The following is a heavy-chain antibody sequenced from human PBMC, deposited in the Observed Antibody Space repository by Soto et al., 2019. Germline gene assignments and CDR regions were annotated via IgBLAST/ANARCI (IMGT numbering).Heavy chain of an antibody. J-gene: IGHJ4*02. CDR2: ISYDGSNK. Sequence: GGSLRLSCAASGFTFSSYAMHWVRQAPGKGLEWVAVISYDGSNKYYADSVKGRFTISRDNSKNTLYLQMNSLRAEDTAVYYCARVGRQWLETKNFDYWGQGTLVTVSS. CDR1: GFTFSSYA. CDR3: ARVGRQWLETKNFDY. D-gene: IGHD6-19*01. V-gene: IGHV3-30-3*01.